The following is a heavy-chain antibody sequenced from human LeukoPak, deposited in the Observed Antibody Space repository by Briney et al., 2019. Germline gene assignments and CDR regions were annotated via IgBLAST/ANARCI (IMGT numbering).Heavy chain of an antibody. CDR1: GGSICSYY. D-gene: IGHD6-13*01. V-gene: IGHV4-59*08. CDR2: IYYSGIT. CDR3: ARHGCSSSWYKEAFDY. J-gene: IGHJ4*02. Sequence: PSETLSLTCTVSGGSICSYYWNWIRQPPGKGLEWIGYIYYSGITNYNPSLKSRVTISVDTSKNQFSLRLRSVTAADTAVYYCARHGCSSSWYKEAFDYWGQGTLVTVSS.